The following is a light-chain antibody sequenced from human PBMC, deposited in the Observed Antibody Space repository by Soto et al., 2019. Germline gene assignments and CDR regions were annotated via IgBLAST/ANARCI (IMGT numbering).Light chain of an antibody. CDR3: SSYAGSNNLL. Sequence: QSAMTQPPSASGSLGQSVTISCSGTSSDIGGYNYVSWYQHHPGEAPELMIYEVTKRPSGVPDRFSGSKSGNTASLTVSGLQPEDEADYYCSSYAGSNNLLFGGGTKLTVL. CDR2: EVT. CDR1: SSDIGGYNY. V-gene: IGLV2-8*01. J-gene: IGLJ2*01.